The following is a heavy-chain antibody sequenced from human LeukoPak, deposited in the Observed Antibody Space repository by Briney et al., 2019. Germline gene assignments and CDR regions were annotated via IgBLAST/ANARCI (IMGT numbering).Heavy chain of an antibody. CDR2: INWNGDST. CDR1: GFKFDDYG. V-gene: IGHV3-20*04. CDR3: ARVVVAGTRAFDI. D-gene: IGHD6-19*01. Sequence: GGSLRLSCRGSGFKFDDYGVTWVLQAPGKGLEWVSDINWNGDSTGYAHSVRGRFTISRDNAKNTLYLQMNSLRAEDTAVYYCARVVVAGTRAFDIWGQGTMVTVSS. J-gene: IGHJ3*02.